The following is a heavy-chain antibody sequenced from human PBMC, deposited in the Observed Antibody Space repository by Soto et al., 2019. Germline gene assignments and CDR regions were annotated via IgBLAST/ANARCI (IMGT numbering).Heavy chain of an antibody. CDR1: GGSISSYY. V-gene: IGHV4-59*08. Sequence: SETLSLTCTVSGGSISSYYCSWIRQPPGKGLEWIGYIYYSGSTNYNPSLKSRVTISVDTSKNQFSLKLSSVTAADTAVYHCATSSSWGWGDPWGQGTLVTVS. D-gene: IGHD6-13*01. CDR2: IYYSGST. J-gene: IGHJ5*02. CDR3: ATSSSWGWGDP.